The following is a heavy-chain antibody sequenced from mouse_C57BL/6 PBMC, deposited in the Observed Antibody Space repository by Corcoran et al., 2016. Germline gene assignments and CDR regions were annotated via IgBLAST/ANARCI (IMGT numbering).Heavy chain of an antibody. J-gene: IGHJ3*01. CDR2: INTYSGVP. CDR1: GYTFTTYG. Sequence: QIQLVQSGPELKKPGETVKISCKASGYTFTTYGMSWVKQAPGKGLKWMGWINTYSGVPTYADDFKGRFAFSLETSASTAYLQINNLKNEDTATYFCAREERQLRLPFFAYWGQGTLVTVSA. CDR3: AREERQLRLPFFAY. D-gene: IGHD3-2*02. V-gene: IGHV9-3*01.